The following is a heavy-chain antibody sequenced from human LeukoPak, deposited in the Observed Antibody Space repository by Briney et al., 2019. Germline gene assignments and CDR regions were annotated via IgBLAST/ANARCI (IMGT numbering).Heavy chain of an antibody. D-gene: IGHD3-3*01. V-gene: IGHV3-30-3*01. J-gene: IGHJ4*02. Sequence: GGSLRLSCAASGFTFSSFAMHWVRQAPGKGLEWVAVISFDGSNKYYADSVNGRFTISRDNSKNTLYLQMNSLSTEDTAVYYCARELARGIWSFIYTFDYWGQGTLVTVSS. CDR1: GFTFSSFA. CDR3: ARELARGIWSFIYTFDY. CDR2: ISFDGSNK.